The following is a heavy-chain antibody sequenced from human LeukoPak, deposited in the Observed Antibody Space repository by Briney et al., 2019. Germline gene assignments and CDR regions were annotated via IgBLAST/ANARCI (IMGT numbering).Heavy chain of an antibody. CDR2: IYPGDSDT. V-gene: IGHV5-51*01. D-gene: IGHD4-17*01. CDR1: GYTFSGSW. J-gene: IGHJ4*02. Sequence: GESLKISCXGSGYTFSGSWIGWVRQMAGKGLEWMGIIYPGDSDTRYSPSFQGQVTISADKSINTAYLQWSSLKATDTGIYYCARQYGRPFDYWGQGTLVTVSS. CDR3: ARQYGRPFDY.